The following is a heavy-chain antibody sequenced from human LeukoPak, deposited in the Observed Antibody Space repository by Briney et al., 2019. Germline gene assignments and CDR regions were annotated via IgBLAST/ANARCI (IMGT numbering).Heavy chain of an antibody. J-gene: IGHJ4*02. CDR3: ARDRDWGCSYCSY. CDR1: GFIFSSYG. D-gene: IGHD7-27*01. Sequence: GGSLRLSCSASGFIFSSYGMHWVRQAPGKGLEWVAVIWFDGSNKYYADSVKGRFTISRDNSKNTLYLQMNSLRAEDTAVYYCARDRDWGCSYCSYWGQGTLVTVSS. CDR2: IWFDGSNK. V-gene: IGHV3-33*08.